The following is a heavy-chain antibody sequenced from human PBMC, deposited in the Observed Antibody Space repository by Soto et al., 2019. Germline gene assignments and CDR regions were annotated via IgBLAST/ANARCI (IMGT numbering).Heavy chain of an antibody. J-gene: IGHJ4*02. CDR1: GFTFSNLA. D-gene: IGHD6-25*01. CDR3: AILNAASGSY. CDR2: IDAGGGST. Sequence: GVLRLSCTASGFTFSNLAITWVRQAPGKGLEWVSTIDAGGGSTHYADSVKGRFTISRDNSKNTLYLQMNSLRAEDTAVYYCAILNAASGSYWGQGSLVTVSS. V-gene: IGHV3-23*01.